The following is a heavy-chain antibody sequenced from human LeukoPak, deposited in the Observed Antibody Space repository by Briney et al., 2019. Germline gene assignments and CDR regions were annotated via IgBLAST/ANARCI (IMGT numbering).Heavy chain of an antibody. CDR3: ARDLPSRRSGGSCCLPV. CDR1: GFFFNTNA. CDR2: IGNSDET. Sequence: GGSLRLSCAASGFFFNTNAMSWVRQAPGMGLEWVAAIGNSDETYYADAVKGRFTISRDNSKNTLYLQMNSLRAEDTAVYYCARDLPSRRSGGSCCLPVWGQGTLVTVSS. V-gene: IGHV3-23*01. D-gene: IGHD2-15*01. J-gene: IGHJ4*02.